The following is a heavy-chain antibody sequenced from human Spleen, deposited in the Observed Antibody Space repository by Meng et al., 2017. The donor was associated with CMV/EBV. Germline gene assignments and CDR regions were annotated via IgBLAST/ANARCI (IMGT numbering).Heavy chain of an antibody. CDR2: VSYDGSNQ. Sequence: GESLKISCATSGFIFSTYAIHWVRQAPGKGLEWVAIVSYDGSNQYFADAVKGRFTISRDNSKNTVYLQMNSLRPEDTAVYYCARDISTYGSGSYYERNWLDPWGQGTLVTVSS. CDR3: ARDISTYGSGSYYERNWLDP. D-gene: IGHD3-10*01. CDR1: GFIFSTYA. V-gene: IGHV3-30-3*01. J-gene: IGHJ5*02.